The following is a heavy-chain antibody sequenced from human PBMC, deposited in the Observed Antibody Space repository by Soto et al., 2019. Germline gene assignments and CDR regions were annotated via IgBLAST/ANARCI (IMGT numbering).Heavy chain of an antibody. CDR2: ISYDGSNK. D-gene: IGHD6-6*01. Sequence: PGGSLRLSCAASGFTFSSYGMHWVRQAPGKWLEWVAVISYDGSNKYYADSVKGRFTISRDNSKNTLYLQMNSLRAEDAAVYYCAKDSGSSIAARRGPHYYYGMDVWGQGTTVT. CDR1: GFTFSSYG. V-gene: IGHV3-30*18. CDR3: AKDSGSSIAARRGPHYYYGMDV. J-gene: IGHJ6*02.